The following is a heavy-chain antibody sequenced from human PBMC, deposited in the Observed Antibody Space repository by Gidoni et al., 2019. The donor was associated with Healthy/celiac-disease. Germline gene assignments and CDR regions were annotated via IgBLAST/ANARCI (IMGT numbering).Heavy chain of an antibody. J-gene: IGHJ3*02. Sequence: IIPIFGTANYAQKFQGRVTITADESTSTAYMELSSLRSEDTAVYYCARDPGDGSYYSTAGIHAFDIWGQGTMVTVSS. V-gene: IGHV1-69*01. D-gene: IGHD1-26*01. CDR3: ARDPGDGSYYSTAGIHAFDI. CDR2: IIPIFGTA.